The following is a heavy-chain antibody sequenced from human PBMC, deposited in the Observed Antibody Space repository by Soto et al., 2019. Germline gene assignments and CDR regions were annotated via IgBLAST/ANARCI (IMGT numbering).Heavy chain of an antibody. CDR1: GFTFSSYS. D-gene: IGHD5-12*01. V-gene: IGHV3-48*01. CDR3: ARGIVATDGSQKDDAFDI. Sequence: LRLSCAASGFTFSSYSMNWVRQAPGKGLEWVSYISSSSSTIYYADSVKGRFTISRDNAKNSLYLQMNSLRAEDTAVYYCARGIVATDGSQKDDAFDIWGQGTMVTVSS. CDR2: ISSSSSTI. J-gene: IGHJ3*02.